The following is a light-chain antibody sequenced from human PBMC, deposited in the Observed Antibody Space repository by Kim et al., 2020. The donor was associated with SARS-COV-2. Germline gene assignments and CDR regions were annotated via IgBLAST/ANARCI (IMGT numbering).Light chain of an antibody. CDR2: GAS. J-gene: IGKJ1*01. Sequence: EYVSTQSPGTLSLSPGERATLSCRASQIITGNFLAWYQQKPGQAPRLLIYGASTRAPGIPDTFSGSGSGTDFTLTISRLEPEDFAVYYCLQYGTSSQTFGQGTKVDIK. V-gene: IGKV3-20*01. CDR3: LQYGTSSQT. CDR1: QIITGNF.